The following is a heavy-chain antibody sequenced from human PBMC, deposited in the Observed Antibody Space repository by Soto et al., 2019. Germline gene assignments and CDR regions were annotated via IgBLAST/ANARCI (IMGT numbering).Heavy chain of an antibody. D-gene: IGHD3-3*01. J-gene: IGHJ5*02. CDR1: GFTFSSYA. V-gene: IGHV3-23*01. CDR3: AKDIRFLEWSPGRWFDT. CDR2: ISGSGGST. Sequence: GGSLRLSCAASGFTFSSYAMSWVRQAPGKGLECVSAISGSGGSTDYADSVKGRFTISRDNSKNTLYLQMNSLRAEDTAVYYCAKDIRFLEWSPGRWFDTWGQGTLVTVSS.